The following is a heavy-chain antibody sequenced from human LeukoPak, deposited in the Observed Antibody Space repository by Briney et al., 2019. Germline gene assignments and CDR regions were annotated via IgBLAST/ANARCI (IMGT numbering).Heavy chain of an antibody. J-gene: IGHJ6*03. D-gene: IGHD5-18*01. Sequence: SETLSLTCTVSGGSISSSSYFWGWIRQPPGKGLEWIGTIYYSGTTYFNPSLKSQVTISIDTSKNQFSLRLSSVTAADTAVYYCARTRGAGYSYGFNYYYYMDVWGKGTTVTVSS. CDR1: GGSISSSSYF. V-gene: IGHV4-39*07. CDR3: ARTRGAGYSYGFNYYYYMDV. CDR2: IYYSGTT.